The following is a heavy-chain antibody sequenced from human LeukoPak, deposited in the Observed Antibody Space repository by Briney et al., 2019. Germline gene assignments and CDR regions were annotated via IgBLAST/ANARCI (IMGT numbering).Heavy chain of an antibody. CDR1: GFTFSSFN. CDR2: IAYDGTNT. V-gene: IGHV3-30*18. J-gene: IGHJ6*02. D-gene: IGHD3-9*01. CDR3: AKALRLGRRGSYGMDV. Sequence: GGSLRLSCAASGFTFSSFNMHGVRQAPGKGLEWVAVIAYDGTNTYYAESVKGRFTISRDNSKKTLYLQMNNLRGADTAVYSCAKALRLGRRGSYGMDVWGQGTTVTVSS.